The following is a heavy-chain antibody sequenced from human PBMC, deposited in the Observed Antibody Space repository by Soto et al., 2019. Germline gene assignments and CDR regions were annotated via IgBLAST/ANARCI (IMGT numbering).Heavy chain of an antibody. Sequence: QVQLVQSGAEVKKPGASVKVSCKVSGHTLTELSMHWVRQAPGKGLEWMGGFDREDGDTIYAQKFQGRVTMTEDTXTDTAYMELTSLRSEDTAVYYCATVRELLHWYFDLWGRGTLVTVSS. CDR3: ATVRELLHWYFDL. D-gene: IGHD1-26*01. CDR2: FDREDGDT. J-gene: IGHJ2*01. V-gene: IGHV1-24*01. CDR1: GHTLTELS.